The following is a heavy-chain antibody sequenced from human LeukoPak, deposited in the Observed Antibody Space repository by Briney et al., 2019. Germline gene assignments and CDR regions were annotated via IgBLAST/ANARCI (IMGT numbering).Heavy chain of an antibody. D-gene: IGHD3-10*01. Sequence: GGSLRLSCAASGFTFSSYGMSWVRQAPGKGLEWVSAISGSGGRTYYADSVKGRFTISRDNSKNTLHLQMNSLRAEETAVYYCAKESSSPTVSGSAPREIYYNSGMDVGGQGTTVTVSS. CDR2: ISGSGGRT. CDR1: GFTFSSYG. J-gene: IGHJ6*02. CDR3: AKESSSPTVSGSAPREIYYNSGMDV. V-gene: IGHV3-23*01.